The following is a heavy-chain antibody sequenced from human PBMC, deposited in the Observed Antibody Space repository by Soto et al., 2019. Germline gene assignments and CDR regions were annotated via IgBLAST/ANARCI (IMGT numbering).Heavy chain of an antibody. V-gene: IGHV3-66*01. J-gene: IGHJ3*02. CDR2: MYSGSST. D-gene: IGHD6-19*01. Sequence: GGSLRLYCAATGFTVSSNYMSWVRQAPGKGLKWVSVMYSGSSTYYAGSVKGRFIIARDNSKNTQYLQMNSLRAKDTAVYYCAKANLWLRDDDAFDIWAKDTMVTIS. CDR3: AKANLWLRDDDAFDI. CDR1: GFTVSSNY.